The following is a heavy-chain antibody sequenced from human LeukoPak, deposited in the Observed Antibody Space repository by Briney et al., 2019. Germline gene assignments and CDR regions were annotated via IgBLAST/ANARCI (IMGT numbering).Heavy chain of an antibody. Sequence: SETLSLTCTVSGGSISSSFYYWGWIRQPPGKGLEWIGSIYHSGSTYYNPSLKSRVTISVDTSRNQFSLNLSSATAADTAVYYCARVGGTYQQYYFDYWGQGALVTVSS. D-gene: IGHD1-26*01. V-gene: IGHV4-39*01. CDR1: GGSISSSFYY. CDR3: ARVGGTYQQYYFDY. CDR2: IYHSGST. J-gene: IGHJ4*02.